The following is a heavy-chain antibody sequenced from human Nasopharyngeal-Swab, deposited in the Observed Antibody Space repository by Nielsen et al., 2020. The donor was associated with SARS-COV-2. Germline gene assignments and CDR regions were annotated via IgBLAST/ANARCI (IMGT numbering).Heavy chain of an antibody. Sequence: ASVKVSCKASGYTFTSYAMHWVRQAPGQRLEWMGWVNAGNGNTKYSQKFQGRVTITRDTSASTAYMELSSLRSEDTAVYYCARGPVPLRFVGMDVWGKGTTVTVSS. D-gene: IGHD5-12*01. V-gene: IGHV1-3*01. CDR3: ARGPVPLRFVGMDV. CDR2: VNAGNGNT. J-gene: IGHJ6*03. CDR1: GYTFTSYA.